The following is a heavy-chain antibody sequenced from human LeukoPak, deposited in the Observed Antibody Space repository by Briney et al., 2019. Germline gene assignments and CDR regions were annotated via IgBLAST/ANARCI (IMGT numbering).Heavy chain of an antibody. CDR2: IRYDGSNK. CDR3: AKNYDILTGYLKWFDP. CDR1: GFTFSSYG. D-gene: IGHD3-9*01. Sequence: GGSLRLSCAASGFTFSSYGMHWVRQAPGKGLEWVAFIRYDGSNKYYADSVKGRFTISRDNSKNTLYLQMNSLRAEDTAVYYCAKNYDILTGYLKWFDPWGQGTLVTVSS. J-gene: IGHJ5*02. V-gene: IGHV3-30*02.